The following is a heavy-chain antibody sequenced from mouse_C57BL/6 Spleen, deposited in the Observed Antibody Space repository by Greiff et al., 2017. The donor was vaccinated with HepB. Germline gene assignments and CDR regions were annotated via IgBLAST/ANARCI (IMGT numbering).Heavy chain of an antibody. Sequence: VQLQQSGPELVKPGASVKISCKASGYSFTDYNMNWVKQSNGKSLEWIGVINPNYGTTSYNQKFKGEATLTVDQSSSTAYMQLNSLTSEDSAVYYCASHYYGRSYWFAYWGQGTLVTVSA. D-gene: IGHD1-1*01. J-gene: IGHJ3*01. CDR3: ASHYYGRSYWFAY. CDR2: INPNYGTT. V-gene: IGHV1-39*01. CDR1: GYSFTDYN.